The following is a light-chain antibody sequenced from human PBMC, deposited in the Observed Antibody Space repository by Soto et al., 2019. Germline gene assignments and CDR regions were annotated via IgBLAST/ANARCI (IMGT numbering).Light chain of an antibody. Sequence: QSVLTQPPSVSGAPGQRVTISCTGSSSNIGARFDVHWYQLLPGTAPKLLIYDNNNRPSGVPDRFSGSKSGTSASLAITGLQAEDEADYYCQSYDSSLSGYVFGTGTKVT. CDR3: QSYDSSLSGYV. J-gene: IGLJ1*01. V-gene: IGLV1-40*01. CDR1: SSNIGARFD. CDR2: DNN.